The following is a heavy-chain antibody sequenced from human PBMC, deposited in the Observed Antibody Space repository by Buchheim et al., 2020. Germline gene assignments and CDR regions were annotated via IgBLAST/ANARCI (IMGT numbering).Heavy chain of an antibody. V-gene: IGHV3-33*08. J-gene: IGHJ6*02. CDR3: ARGSTMVRGVIRGYYYYYGMDV. CDR2: IWYDGSNK. D-gene: IGHD3-10*01. Sequence: VQLVESGGGLVQPGGSLRLSCAASGFTFSSYWMHWVRQAPGKGLEWVAVIWYDGSNKYYADSVKGRFTISRENSKNKLYLQMNSLRAEDTAVYYCARGSTMVRGVIRGYYYYYGMDVWGQGTT. CDR1: GFTFSSYW.